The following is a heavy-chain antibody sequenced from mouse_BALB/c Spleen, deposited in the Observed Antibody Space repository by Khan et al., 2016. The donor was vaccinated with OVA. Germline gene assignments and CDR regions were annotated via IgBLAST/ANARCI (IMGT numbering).Heavy chain of an antibody. J-gene: IGHJ4*01. V-gene: IGHV9-3-1*01. CDR3: ARWGRRAMDY. Sequence: QIQLVQSGPDLKKPGETVKISCKASGYTFTNYGINWVKQAPGKGLKWMGWIYTYTGEPTYADDFKGRFAFSLETSASTAYLQINNLKHEDTATYCCARWGRRAMDYWGQGTSVTVSS. CDR1: GYTFTNYG. CDR2: IYTYTGEP.